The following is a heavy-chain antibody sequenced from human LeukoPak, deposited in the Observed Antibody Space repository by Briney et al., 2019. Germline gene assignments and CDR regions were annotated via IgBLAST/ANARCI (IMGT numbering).Heavy chain of an antibody. J-gene: IGHJ5*02. CDR2: INAGNGNT. CDR1: GYTFTSYA. V-gene: IGHV1-3*01. Sequence: ASVKVSCKASGYTFTSYAMHWVRQAPGQRLEWMGWINAGNGNTKYSQKFQGRVTITRDTSASTAYMELSSLRSEDTAVYYCARDFVRNYYGSGSSPAENWSDPWGQGTLVTVSS. D-gene: IGHD3-10*01. CDR3: ARDFVRNYYGSGSSPAENWSDP.